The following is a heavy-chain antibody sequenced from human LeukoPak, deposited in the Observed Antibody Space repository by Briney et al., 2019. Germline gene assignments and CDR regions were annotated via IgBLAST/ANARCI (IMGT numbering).Heavy chain of an antibody. CDR2: ISGSGGTT. J-gene: IGHJ4*02. Sequence: GGSLRLSCAASGFTFSSYAMSWVRQAPGKGLEWVSGISGSGGTTYHADSVKGRFTVPRDNSKNTLYLQMNSLRAEDTALYYCAKDSFVSMGGNFDYWGQGTLVPVSS. CDR1: GFTFSSYA. V-gene: IGHV3-23*01. D-gene: IGHD3-10*01. CDR3: AKDSFVSMGGNFDY.